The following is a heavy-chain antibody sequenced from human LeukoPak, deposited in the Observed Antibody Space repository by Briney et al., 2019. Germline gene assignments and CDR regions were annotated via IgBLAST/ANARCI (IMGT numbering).Heavy chain of an antibody. D-gene: IGHD5-18*01. CDR2: VYYTGTT. Sequence: SETLSLTCTVSGGSFEHYFWSWIRQPPGKGLEFLGYVYYTGTTDYSRSLKSRVTISADTARNQFSLNLRSVTAADTAVYFCASHRRSHGAEYWGQGTLVTVSS. J-gene: IGHJ4*02. CDR3: ASHRRSHGAEY. V-gene: IGHV4-59*08. CDR1: GGSFEHYF.